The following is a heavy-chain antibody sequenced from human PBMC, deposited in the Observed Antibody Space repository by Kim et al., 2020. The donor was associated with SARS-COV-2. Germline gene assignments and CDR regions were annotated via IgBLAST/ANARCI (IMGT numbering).Heavy chain of an antibody. Sequence: ASVKVSCKASGYTFTSYDINWVRHATGQGLEWMGWMNPNSGNTGYAQKFQGRVTMTRNTSISTAYMELSSLRSEDTAVYYCARAGTLRYFDWLLGDNWFDPWGQGTLVTVSS. CDR2: MNPNSGNT. D-gene: IGHD3-9*01. CDR3: ARAGTLRYFDWLLGDNWFDP. J-gene: IGHJ5*02. CDR1: GYTFTSYD. V-gene: IGHV1-8*01.